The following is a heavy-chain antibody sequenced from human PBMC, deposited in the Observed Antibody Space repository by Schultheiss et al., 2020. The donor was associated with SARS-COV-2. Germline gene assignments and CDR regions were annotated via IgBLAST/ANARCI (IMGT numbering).Heavy chain of an antibody. CDR2: IKSKTDGGTT. CDR3: ATVTGGNSNDY. J-gene: IGHJ4*02. CDR1: GFTFSSYG. D-gene: IGHD4-23*01. Sequence: SCAASGFTFSSYGMHWVRQAPGKGLEWVGRIKSKTDGGTTDYAAPVKGRFSTSRDDSKSTLYLQMNSLKTEDTAVYYCATVTGGNSNDYWGQGTLVTVSS. V-gene: IGHV3-15*01.